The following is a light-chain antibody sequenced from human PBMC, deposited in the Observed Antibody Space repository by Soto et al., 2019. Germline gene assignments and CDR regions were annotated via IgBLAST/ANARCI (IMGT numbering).Light chain of an antibody. CDR1: SGDVGGYNF. CDR2: DVS. Sequence: QSALTQPASVSASPGQSITISCTGTSGDVGGYNFVSWYQQYPGKAPKLMIFDVSNRPSGVSNRFSGSKSGNTASLTISGLQAEDGADYYCSSYTSSSTVIFGGGTKLTVL. J-gene: IGLJ2*01. CDR3: SSYTSSSTVI. V-gene: IGLV2-14*03.